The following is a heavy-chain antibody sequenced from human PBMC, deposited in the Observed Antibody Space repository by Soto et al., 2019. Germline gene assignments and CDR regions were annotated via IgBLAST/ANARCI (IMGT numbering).Heavy chain of an antibody. CDR3: WRCNWNYNDSYYYGMDV. D-gene: IGHD1-7*01. J-gene: IGHJ6*02. CDR2: IIPIFGTA. Sequence: QVQLVQSGAEVKKPGSSVKVSCKASGGTFSSYAISWVRQAPGQGLEWMGGIIPIFGTANYAQKFQGRVTITADESRSTAYMELSSLRSEDTDVYYCWRCNWNYNDSYYYGMDVWGQGTTVTVSS. CDR1: GGTFSSYA. V-gene: IGHV1-69*01.